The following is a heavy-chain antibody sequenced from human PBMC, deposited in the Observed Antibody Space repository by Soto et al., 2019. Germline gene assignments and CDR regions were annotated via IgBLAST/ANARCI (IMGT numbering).Heavy chain of an antibody. CDR3: ARAYCSDGNCYSGGY. V-gene: IGHV3-21*01. D-gene: IGHD2-15*01. CDR1: GFTFSIYS. J-gene: IGHJ4*02. CDR2: ISSRSSYI. Sequence: GESLKISCAASGFTFSIYSMNWVRQAPGKGLEWVSSISSRSSYIYYADSVKGRFTISRDNSKNSLYLQMNSLRAEDTAIYYCARAYCSDGNCYSGGYWGQGTLVTVSS.